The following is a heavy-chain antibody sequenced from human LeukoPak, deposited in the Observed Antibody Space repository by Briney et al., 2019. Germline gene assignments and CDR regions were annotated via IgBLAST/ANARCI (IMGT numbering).Heavy chain of an antibody. Sequence: GGSLRLSCAASGFTFDDYAMHWVRQAPGKGLEWVSLISWDGGSTYYADSVKGRFTISRDNSKNSLYLQMNSLRAEDTALYYCARANYYDSSGYFLDYWGQGTLVTVSS. V-gene: IGHV3-43D*03. J-gene: IGHJ4*02. CDR2: ISWDGGST. D-gene: IGHD3-22*01. CDR1: GFTFDDYA. CDR3: ARANYYDSSGYFLDY.